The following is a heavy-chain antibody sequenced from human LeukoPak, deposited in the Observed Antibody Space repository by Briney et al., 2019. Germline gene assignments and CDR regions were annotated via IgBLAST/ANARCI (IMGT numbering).Heavy chain of an antibody. CDR1: GYTFTSYD. CDR3: AVTTTVTTLGVYYYYMDV. D-gene: IGHD4-17*01. V-gene: IGHV1-18*01. CDR2: MNPNSGNT. J-gene: IGHJ6*03. Sequence: ASVKVSCKASGYTFTSYDINWVRQATGQGLEWMGWMNPNSGNTNYAQKLQGRVTMTTDTSTSTAYMELRSLRSDDTAVYYCAVTTTVTTLGVYYYYMDVWGKGTTVTISS.